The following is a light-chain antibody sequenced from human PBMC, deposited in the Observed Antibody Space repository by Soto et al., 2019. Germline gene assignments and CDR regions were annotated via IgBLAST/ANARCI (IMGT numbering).Light chain of an antibody. CDR3: AAWDDSLRGGV. J-gene: IGLJ1*01. CDR1: SSNIGSNY. CDR2: RNN. Sequence: QSVLTQPPSASGTPGQMVTISCSGSSSNIGSNYVYWYQQLPGTAPKLLIYRNNQRPSGVPDRFSGSKSGASASLAISGLRSEDEADYFCAAWDDSLRGGVFGTGTKVTVL. V-gene: IGLV1-47*01.